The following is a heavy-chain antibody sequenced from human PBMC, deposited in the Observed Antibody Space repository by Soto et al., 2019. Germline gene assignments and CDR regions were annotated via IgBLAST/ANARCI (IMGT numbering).Heavy chain of an antibody. D-gene: IGHD6-13*01. CDR3: ARDHPAGIAAASNWFDP. J-gene: IGHJ5*02. CDR1: GDRVSSNSAA. CDR2: TYYRSKWYN. V-gene: IGHV6-1*01. Sequence: TLSLTCAISGDRVSSNSAAWNWIRQSPSRGLEWLGRTYYRSKWYNDYAVSVKSRITINPDTSKNQFSLQLNSVTPEDTAVYYCARDHPAGIAAASNWFDPWGQGTLVTVSS.